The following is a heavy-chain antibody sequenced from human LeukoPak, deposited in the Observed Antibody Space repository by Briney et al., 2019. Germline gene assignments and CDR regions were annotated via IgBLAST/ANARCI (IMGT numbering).Heavy chain of an antibody. J-gene: IGHJ6*03. V-gene: IGHV4-4*02. CDR2: IYHSGST. D-gene: IGHD3-10*01. CDR1: GGSISSSNW. CDR3: ARAHRVFVTSYNRYYSHMDV. Sequence: PSGTLSLTCGVSGGSISSSNWWSWVRQPPGKGLEWIGEIYHSGSTNYNPSLKSRVTISVDKSKNQFSLKVTSVTAADTAVYYCARAHRVFVTSYNRYYSHMDVWGKGTTVTVSS.